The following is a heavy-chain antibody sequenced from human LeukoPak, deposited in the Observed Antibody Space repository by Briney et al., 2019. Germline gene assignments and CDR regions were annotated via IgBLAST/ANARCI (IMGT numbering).Heavy chain of an antibody. CDR3: ARDRGNGYNYFDY. Sequence: GGSLRLSCAASGFTFSSYGMHWVRQAPGKGLEWVAIIWYGGSDKYYADSVKGRFTISRDNSKNTLYLQMNSLRAEDTAVYYCARDRGNGYNYFDYWGQGTLVTVSS. CDR2: IWYGGSDK. J-gene: IGHJ4*02. V-gene: IGHV3-33*01. CDR1: GFTFSSYG. D-gene: IGHD5-24*01.